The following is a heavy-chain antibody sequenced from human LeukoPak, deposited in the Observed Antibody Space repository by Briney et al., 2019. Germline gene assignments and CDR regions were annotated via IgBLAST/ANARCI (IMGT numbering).Heavy chain of an antibody. Sequence: SVKVSCKASGGTFSSYAISWVRQAPGQGLESMGGIIPIFGTANYAQKFQGRVTITADESTSTAYMELSSLRSEDTAVYYCARVLRGYGDYLNWFDPWGQGTLVTVSS. CDR2: IIPIFGTA. CDR3: ARVLRGYGDYLNWFDP. V-gene: IGHV1-69*13. CDR1: GGTFSSYA. J-gene: IGHJ5*02. D-gene: IGHD4-17*01.